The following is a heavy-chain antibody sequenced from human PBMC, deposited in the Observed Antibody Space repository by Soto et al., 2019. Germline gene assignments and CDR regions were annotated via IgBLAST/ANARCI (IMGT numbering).Heavy chain of an antibody. CDR2: LHHGGST. CDR1: RYSINNNNW. Sequence: SENLSLTCDVSRYSINNNNWWSLVRQPPGGGLEWIGELHHGGSTNYNPSLESRVTFSVDVSKNQFFLKLSSVTAADTAVYYCTKNSAYALDYWGQGTLVTVSS. J-gene: IGHJ4*02. V-gene: IGHV4-4*02. CDR3: TKNSAYALDY. D-gene: IGHD5-12*01.